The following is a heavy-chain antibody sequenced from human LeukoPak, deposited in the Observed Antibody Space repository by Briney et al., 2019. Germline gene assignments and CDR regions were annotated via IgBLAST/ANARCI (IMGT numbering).Heavy chain of an antibody. CDR3: ARGFGNYYDSSGHDY. D-gene: IGHD3-22*01. J-gene: IGHJ4*02. CDR2: IYYSGST. Sequence: SETLSLTCTVSGGSIGSYYWSWIRQPPGKGLEWIGYIYYSGSTNYNPSLKSRVTIPVDTSKNQFSLKLSSVTAADTAVYYCARGFGNYYDSSGHDYWGQGTLVTVSS. V-gene: IGHV4-59*01. CDR1: GGSIGSYY.